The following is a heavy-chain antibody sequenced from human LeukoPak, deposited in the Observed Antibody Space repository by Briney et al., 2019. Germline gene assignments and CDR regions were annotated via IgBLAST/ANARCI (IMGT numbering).Heavy chain of an antibody. CDR1: GYTFTGYY. D-gene: IGHD1-26*01. V-gene: IGHV1-2*07. CDR3: ARSRASVGTSTYSDY. CDR2: INPNSGGT. Sequence: ASVNASCKASGYTFTGYYVHWVRQAPGQGLEGMGWINPNSGGTNYAHKHHDRGTMTRDTSMSTAYMELSRLTSDDTAVYYCARSRASVGTSTYSDYWGQGTLVTVSS. J-gene: IGHJ4*02.